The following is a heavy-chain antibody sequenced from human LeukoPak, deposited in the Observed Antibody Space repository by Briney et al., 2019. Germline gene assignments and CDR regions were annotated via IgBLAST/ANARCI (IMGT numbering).Heavy chain of an antibody. CDR3: ARHARYCSGGSCLRGPYYYYYYMDV. J-gene: IGHJ6*03. V-gene: IGHV4-39*01. D-gene: IGHD2-15*01. CDR2: NYYSGSP. Sequence: PSETLSLTCTVSGGSISSSSYYWGWIRQPPGKGLVWFGSNYYSGSPYYNPSLESRVTISVETSKNQLPLKLSSLTAPDTAVYYCARHARYCSGGSCLRGPYYYYYYMDVWGKGTTVTVSS. CDR1: GGSISSSSYY.